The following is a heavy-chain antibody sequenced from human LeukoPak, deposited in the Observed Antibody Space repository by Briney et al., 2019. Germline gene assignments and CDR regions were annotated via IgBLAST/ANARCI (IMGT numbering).Heavy chain of an antibody. V-gene: IGHV3-30-3*01. Sequence: PGGSPRLSCAASGFTFSRHPMHWVRQAPGKGLECMAVISYDGSDEYYADSVKGRFSISRDNAKNTLYLQMNSLTTEDTAVYYCARGLQSLQHTKGASDIWCQGTMVTVSS. CDR2: ISYDGSDE. J-gene: IGHJ3*02. CDR1: GFTFSRHP. CDR3: ARGLQSLQHTKGASDI. D-gene: IGHD1-1*01.